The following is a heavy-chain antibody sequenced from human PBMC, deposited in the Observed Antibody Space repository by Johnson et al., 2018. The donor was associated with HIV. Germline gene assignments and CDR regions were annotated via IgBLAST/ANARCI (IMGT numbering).Heavy chain of an antibody. CDR2: IKCDGSEK. J-gene: IGHJ3*02. Sequence: VQLVESGGGVVQPGRSLRLSCAASGFTFSSSWMHWVCQAPEKGLEWVADIKCDGSEKYYVDSVKGRLTISRDNAKNSLYLQVNSLRAEDTAVYYCAKVDRRGGAFDIWGQGTMVTVSS. CDR1: GFTFSSSW. V-gene: IGHV3-52*01. D-gene: IGHD3-10*01. CDR3: AKVDRRGGAFDI.